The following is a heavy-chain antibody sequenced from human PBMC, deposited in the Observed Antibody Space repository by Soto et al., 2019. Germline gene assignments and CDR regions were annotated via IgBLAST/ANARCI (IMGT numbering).Heavy chain of an antibody. Sequence: SETLSLTCSVSGGSITSDNYYWSWIRQPPGKGLEWIGYIYYTGSTYYSPSLKSRIIISVDTSTSQFSLNLISVTAADTAVYYCARLYGAGRNWFDTWGQGTLVTVSS. CDR1: GGSITSDNYY. CDR2: IYYTGST. CDR3: ARLYGAGRNWFDT. D-gene: IGHD3-10*01. V-gene: IGHV4-30-4*01. J-gene: IGHJ5*02.